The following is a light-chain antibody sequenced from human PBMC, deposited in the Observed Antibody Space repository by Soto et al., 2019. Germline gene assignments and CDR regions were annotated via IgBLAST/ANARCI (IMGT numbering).Light chain of an antibody. CDR1: SSDVGGYNY. CDR2: DVS. CDR3: SSYTSSSTLYV. V-gene: IGLV2-14*01. J-gene: IGLJ1*01. Sequence: QSALTQPASVSGSPGQSITISCTGNSSDVGGYNYVSWYQQHPGKAPKLMIYDVSNRPSGVSNRFSGSKSGNTASLTISGLQAEDEADYSCSSYTSSSTLYVFGAGTKLTVL.